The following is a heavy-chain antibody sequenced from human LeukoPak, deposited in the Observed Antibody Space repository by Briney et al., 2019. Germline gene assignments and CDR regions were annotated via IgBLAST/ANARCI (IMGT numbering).Heavy chain of an antibody. CDR2: ISYDGSNK. J-gene: IGHJ4*02. V-gene: IGHV3-30*04. D-gene: IGHD4-17*01. Sequence: GSSLRLSCAASGFTFSSYAMHWVRQAPGKGLEWVAVISYDGSNKYYADSVKGRFTISRDNSKNTLYLQMNSLRAEDTAVYYCAREDYGDYVWGQGTQVTVSS. CDR1: GFTFSSYA. CDR3: AREDYGDYV.